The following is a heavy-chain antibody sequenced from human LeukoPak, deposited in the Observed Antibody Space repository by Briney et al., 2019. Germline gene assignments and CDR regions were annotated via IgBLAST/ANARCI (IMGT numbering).Heavy chain of an antibody. D-gene: IGHD3-22*01. V-gene: IGHV3-23*01. CDR3: AKGSSDYYYDY. CDR1: EFTFTNYA. Sequence: GGSLRLSCAASEFTFTNYAMTWVRQAPGKGLEWVPSITASGGDIFHADSVKGRFTISRDNSKNTLYLQMNSLRAEDTAVYYCAKGSSDYYYDYWGQGTLVTVSA. CDR2: ITASGGDI. J-gene: IGHJ4*02.